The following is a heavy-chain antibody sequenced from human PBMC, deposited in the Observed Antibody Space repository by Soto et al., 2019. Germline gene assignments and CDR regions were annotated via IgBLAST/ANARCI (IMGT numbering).Heavy chain of an antibody. CDR1: GGSISSSSYY. CDR2: IYYRGNT. D-gene: IGHD2-15*01. CDR3: AREGGGYCSGGRCQVDY. J-gene: IGHJ4*02. Sequence: SETLSLTCTVSGGSISSSSYYWGWIRQPPGKGLEWIGSIYYRGNTYYNPSLKSRVTISVDTSKNQFSLKLSSVTAADTAVYYCAREGGGYCSGGRCQVDYWGEGTLVTVSS. V-gene: IGHV4-39*02.